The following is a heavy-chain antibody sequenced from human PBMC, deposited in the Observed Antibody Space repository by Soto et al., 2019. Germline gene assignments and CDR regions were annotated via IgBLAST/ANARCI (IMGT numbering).Heavy chain of an antibody. J-gene: IGHJ4*02. CDR2: INKDGSYK. Sequence: EVQFVQSGGGLVQSGGSLRLSCATSGFTFSDEWMHWVRQVPGKGLVWVARINKDGSYKNYADSVEGRFTISRDDAKSDIYLHMDRLISEDAAVYDCARGGKGRFDYLGQGALVTVSS. CDR1: GFTFSDEW. CDR3: ARGGKGRFDY. V-gene: IGHV3-74*01.